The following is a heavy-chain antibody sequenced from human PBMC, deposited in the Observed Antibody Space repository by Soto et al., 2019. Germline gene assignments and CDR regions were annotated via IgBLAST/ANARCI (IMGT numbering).Heavy chain of an antibody. Sequence: ASVKVSCKASGYTFTSYGISWVRQAPGQGLEWMGWISAYNGNTNYAQKLQGRVTMTTDTSTSTAYMELGSLRSDDTAVYYCARGLGSMVRGVYYYYYYMDVWGKGTTVTAP. CDR3: ARGLGSMVRGVYYYYYYMDV. J-gene: IGHJ6*03. V-gene: IGHV1-18*01. CDR1: GYTFTSYG. D-gene: IGHD3-10*01. CDR2: ISAYNGNT.